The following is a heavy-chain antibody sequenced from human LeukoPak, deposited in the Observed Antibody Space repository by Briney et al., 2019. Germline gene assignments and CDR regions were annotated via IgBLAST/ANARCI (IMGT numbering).Heavy chain of an antibody. Sequence: ASVKVSCKASGYTFTGYYMHWVRQAPGQGLEWMGWINPNSGDTTYARDFQGRVTLTRDTSINTAYMELSNLISDDTAVYYCARGNLRELRGFDYWGQGTLVTVSS. J-gene: IGHJ4*02. CDR1: GYTFTGYY. CDR2: INPNSGDT. V-gene: IGHV1-2*02. CDR3: ARGNLRELRGFDY. D-gene: IGHD1-7*01.